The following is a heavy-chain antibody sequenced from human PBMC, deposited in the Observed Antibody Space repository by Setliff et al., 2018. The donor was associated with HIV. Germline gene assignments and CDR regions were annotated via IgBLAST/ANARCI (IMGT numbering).Heavy chain of an antibody. J-gene: IGHJ6*04. D-gene: IGHD3-10*01. V-gene: IGHV3-48*03. CDR2: ISSSGSTI. Sequence: PGGSLRLSCAASGFTFSSYEMNWVRQAPGKGLEWVSYISSSGSTIYYADSVKGRFTISRDNAKNSLYLQMNSLRAADTAVYYCARSGFFGSGNYYRVLDLGVWGKGTTVTVSS. CDR3: ARSGFFGSGNYYRVLDLGV. CDR1: GFTFSSYE.